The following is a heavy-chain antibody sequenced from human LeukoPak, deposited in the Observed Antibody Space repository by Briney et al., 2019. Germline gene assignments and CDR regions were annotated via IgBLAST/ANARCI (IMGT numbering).Heavy chain of an antibody. CDR3: AKAVGSTGYYYYMDV. CDR1: GFTFSSYA. V-gene: IGHV3-23*01. CDR2: ISLIGGST. J-gene: IGHJ6*03. D-gene: IGHD3-10*01. Sequence: GGSLRLSCAASGFTFSSYAMSWVRHPPGKGLEWVSTISLIGGSTYYADSVKGRFTISRDNSKNTLYLQMNSLRAEDTAVYYCAKAVGSTGYYYYMDVWGKGTTVTVSS.